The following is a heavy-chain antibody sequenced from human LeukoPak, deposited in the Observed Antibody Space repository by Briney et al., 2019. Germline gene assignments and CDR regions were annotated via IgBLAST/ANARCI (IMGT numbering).Heavy chain of an antibody. V-gene: IGHV1-69*13. Sequence: GASVKVSCKASRGTFSSYAISWVRQAPGQALEWMGGIIPIFGTANYAQKFQGRVTITADESTSTAYMELSSLRSEDTAVYYCVQGGAIGYCSGGSCYGSSNWFDPWGQGTLVTVSS. CDR3: VQGGAIGYCSGGSCYGSSNWFDP. CDR1: RGTFSSYA. J-gene: IGHJ5*02. CDR2: IIPIFGTA. D-gene: IGHD2-15*01.